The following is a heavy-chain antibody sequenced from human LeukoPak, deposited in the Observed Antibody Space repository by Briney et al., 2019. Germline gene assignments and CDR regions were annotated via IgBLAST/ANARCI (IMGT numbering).Heavy chain of an antibody. CDR1: GGSVSSGSYY. Sequence: SETLSLTCTVSGGSVSSGSYYWSWIRQPPGKGLEWIGYIYYSGSTNYNPSLKSRVTISVDTSKNQFSLKLRSVTAADTAMYYCARHYSGYDYYDYWGQGTLVTVSS. V-gene: IGHV4-61*01. CDR2: IYYSGST. D-gene: IGHD5-12*01. J-gene: IGHJ4*02. CDR3: ARHYSGYDYYDY.